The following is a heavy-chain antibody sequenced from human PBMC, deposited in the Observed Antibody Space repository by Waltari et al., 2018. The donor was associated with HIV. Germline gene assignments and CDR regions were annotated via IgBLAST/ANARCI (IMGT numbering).Heavy chain of an antibody. D-gene: IGHD6-13*01. Sequence: QVQLVESGGGVVQPGRSLRLSCAGSGFIFSTYAVHWVLQAPGEGLEWVALISYDGSDESYAASVKGRFTISRDNSKNTLYLQMNSLRAEDTAVYYCARAPPYSTRWFYDAFDIWGQGTMVTVSS. V-gene: IGHV3-30*01. CDR3: ARAPPYSTRWFYDAFDI. CDR2: ISYDGSDE. J-gene: IGHJ3*02. CDR1: GFIFSTYA.